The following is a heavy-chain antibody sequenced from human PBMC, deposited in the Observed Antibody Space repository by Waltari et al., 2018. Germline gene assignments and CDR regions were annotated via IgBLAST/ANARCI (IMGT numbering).Heavy chain of an antibody. CDR2: ITWNSNSI. V-gene: IGHV3-9*01. Sequence: VLLFESGGGLVQPGGFLGLSCAASGFTFHYFAMHWVRQVPGKGLEWVSSITWNSNSIQYADSVKGRFTMSRDNAKNSLFLRMNSLRREDTALYYCVKAKTAVTNFQHWGQGTLVTVSS. CDR3: VKAKTAVTNFQH. D-gene: IGHD4-4*01. CDR1: GFTFHYFA. J-gene: IGHJ1*01.